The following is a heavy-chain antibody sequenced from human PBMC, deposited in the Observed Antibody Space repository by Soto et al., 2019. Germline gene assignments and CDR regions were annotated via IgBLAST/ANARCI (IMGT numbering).Heavy chain of an antibody. Sequence: PSETLSLTSTVSGRTFNINADFWYLAWIRQPPGKGLEWIGSIDNGGNTHYNAPLKSRVIISADTSKNQFSLSLNSVTAADTAVYYCVKRSLLMAPTWGQGIQVTVSS. CDR1: GRTFNINADF. CDR3: VKRSLLMAPT. J-gene: IGHJ4*02. CDR2: IDNGGNT. D-gene: IGHD1-26*01. V-gene: IGHV4-39*01.